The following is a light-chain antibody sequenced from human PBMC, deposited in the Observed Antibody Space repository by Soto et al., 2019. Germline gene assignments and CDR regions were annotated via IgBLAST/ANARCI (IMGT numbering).Light chain of an antibody. CDR2: GAS. Sequence: EIVLTQSPGTLSLSPGERATLSCRASQGVSSSYLAWYQQKPGQAPRLLIYGASGRATGIPDRFSGSGSGTDFTLTISRLEPEDFAVYYCQQYNNWPPWTFGQGTKVEIK. J-gene: IGKJ1*01. V-gene: IGKV3-20*01. CDR1: QGVSSSY. CDR3: QQYNNWPPWT.